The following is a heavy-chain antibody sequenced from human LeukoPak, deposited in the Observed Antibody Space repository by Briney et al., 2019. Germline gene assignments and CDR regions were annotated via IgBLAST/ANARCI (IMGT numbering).Heavy chain of an antibody. J-gene: IGHJ4*02. CDR3: ARPYSGSVDY. CDR1: GGSISSSSYY. D-gene: IGHD1-26*01. Sequence: PSETLSLTCTVSGGSISSSSYYWGWIRQPPGKGLEWIGSIYYSGSTYYNPSLKSRVTISVDTSKNQFSLKLSSVTAADTAVYYCARPYSGSVDYWGQGTLVTVSS. V-gene: IGHV4-39*01. CDR2: IYYSGST.